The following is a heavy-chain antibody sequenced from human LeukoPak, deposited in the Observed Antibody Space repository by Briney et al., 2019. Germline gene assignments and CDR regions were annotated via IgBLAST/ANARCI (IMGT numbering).Heavy chain of an antibody. Sequence: KAGGSLRLSCAASGFTFSSYSMNWVRQAPGKGLEWVSSISSSSSYIYYADSVKGRFTISRDNAKNSLYLQMNSLRAEDTAVYYCARARPYSSSWYGSDLYYFDYWGQGTLVTVSP. CDR3: ARARPYSSSWYGSDLYYFDY. J-gene: IGHJ4*02. CDR1: GFTFSSYS. CDR2: ISSSSSYI. D-gene: IGHD6-13*01. V-gene: IGHV3-21*01.